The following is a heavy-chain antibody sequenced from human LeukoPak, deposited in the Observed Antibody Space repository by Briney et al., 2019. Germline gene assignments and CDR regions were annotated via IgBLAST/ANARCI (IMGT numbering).Heavy chain of an antibody. J-gene: IGHJ4*02. CDR3: ARLYCSGDF. CDR1: GGSISSYY. V-gene: IGHV4-59*08. Sequence: SETLSLTCTVSGGSISSYYWSWIRQPPGKGLEWIGYIYYSGSTNYNPSLKSRVTISVDTSKNQFPLKLSSVTAADTAVYYCARLYCSGDFGGQGTLVTVSS. D-gene: IGHD3-10*01. CDR2: IYYSGST.